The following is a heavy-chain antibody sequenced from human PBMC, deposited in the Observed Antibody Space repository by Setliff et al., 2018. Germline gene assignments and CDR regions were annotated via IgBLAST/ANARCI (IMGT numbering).Heavy chain of an antibody. Sequence: PSETLSLTCTVSGGSISSSSYYWGWIRQPPGKGLEWIGSIYYSGSTYYNPSLKSRVTISVDTSKNQFSLKLSSVTAADTAVYYCARRETYYIWGSYRPHYFDHWGQGTLVTSPQ. V-gene: IGHV4-39*07. CDR2: IYYSGST. J-gene: IGHJ4*02. CDR3: ARRETYYIWGSYRPHYFDH. D-gene: IGHD3-16*02. CDR1: GGSISSSSYY.